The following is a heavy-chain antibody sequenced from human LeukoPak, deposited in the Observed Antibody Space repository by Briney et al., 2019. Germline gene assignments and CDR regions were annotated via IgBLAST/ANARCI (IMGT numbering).Heavy chain of an antibody. CDR1: GGSISSYY. J-gene: IGHJ6*03. CDR2: IYYSGST. CDR3: ARLGSGSYYYYYYYYMDV. D-gene: IGHD3-10*01. V-gene: IGHV4-59*12. Sequence: PSETLSLTCTVSGGSISSYYWSWIRQPPGKGLEWIGYIYYSGSTNYNPSLKSRVTISVDTSKNQFSLKLSSVTAADTAVYYCARLGSGSYYYYYYYYMDVWGKGTTVTVSS.